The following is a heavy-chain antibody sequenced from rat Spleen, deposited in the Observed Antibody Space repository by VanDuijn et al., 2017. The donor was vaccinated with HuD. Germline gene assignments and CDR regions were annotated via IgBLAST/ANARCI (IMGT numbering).Heavy chain of an antibody. D-gene: IGHD4-3*01. V-gene: IGHV5-25*01. Sequence: EVQLVESGGGLVQPGRSLKLSCEASGFTFRNFNMAWVRQAPTKGLERVASISPSGVTYYRDSVKGRFTVSRENAKSTLYFLIDSLRSEDTATYYCVRQDTSGYSNWFTFWGQGTLVTVSS. J-gene: IGHJ3*01. CDR3: VRQDTSGYSNWFTF. CDR2: ISPSGVT. CDR1: GFTFRNFN.